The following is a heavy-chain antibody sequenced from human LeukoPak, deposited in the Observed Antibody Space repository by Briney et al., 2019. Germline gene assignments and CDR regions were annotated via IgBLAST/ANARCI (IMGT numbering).Heavy chain of an antibody. J-gene: IGHJ6*04. CDR3: ARANPYSYGKYYYYGMDV. CDR2: INSDGSST. V-gene: IGHV3-74*01. CDR1: GFTFSSYW. D-gene: IGHD5-18*01. Sequence: GGSLRLSCAASGFTFSSYWMHWVRQAPGKGLVWVSRINSDGSSTSYADSVKGRFTISRDNAKNTLYLQMNSLRAEDTAVYYCARANPYSYGKYYYYGMDVWGKGTTVTVSS.